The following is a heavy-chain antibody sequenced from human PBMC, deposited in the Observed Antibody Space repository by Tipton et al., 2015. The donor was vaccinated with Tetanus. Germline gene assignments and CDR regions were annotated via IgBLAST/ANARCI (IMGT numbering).Heavy chain of an antibody. V-gene: IGHV4-34*01. Sequence: TLSLTCTVSGGSFSLYYWNWVRQSPGKGLEWIGEISHSGSSSYSPSLKSRVTIPVDTSKNQFSLRLRSVAAADTAVYHCARGGRDAYNNPLGAFDVWGRGTTVTVSS. CDR3: ARGGRDAYNNPLGAFDV. J-gene: IGHJ3*01. CDR2: ISHSGSS. CDR1: GGSFSLYY. D-gene: IGHD5-24*01.